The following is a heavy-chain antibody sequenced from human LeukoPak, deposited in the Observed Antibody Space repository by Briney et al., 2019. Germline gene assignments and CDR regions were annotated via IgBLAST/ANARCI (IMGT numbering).Heavy chain of an antibody. J-gene: IGHJ4*02. V-gene: IGHV4-59*12. CDR1: GGSISSYH. CDR3: ARGKIKLRYCSSTSCYGSSFDY. CDR2: IYSSGST. D-gene: IGHD2-2*01. Sequence: PSETLSLTCTVSGGSISSYHWSWIRQPPGKGLQWIGFIYSSGSTNYNPSLKSRVTISVDTSKNQFSLKLSSVTAADTAVYYCARGKIKLRYCSSTSCYGSSFDYWGQGTLVTVSS.